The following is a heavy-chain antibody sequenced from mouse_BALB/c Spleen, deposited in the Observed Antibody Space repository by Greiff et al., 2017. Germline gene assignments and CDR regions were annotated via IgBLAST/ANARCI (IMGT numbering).Heavy chain of an antibody. J-gene: IGHJ4*01. CDR2: INPNNGGT. CDR1: GYTFTDYN. CDR3: ARGDGNYHHAMDY. V-gene: IGHV1-18*01. D-gene: IGHD2-1*01. Sequence: EVQLQQSGPELVKPGASVKIPCKASGYTFTDYNMDWVKQSHGKSLEWIGDINPNNGGTIYNQKFKGKATLTVDKSSSTAYMELRSLTSEDTAVYYCARGDGNYHHAMDYWGQGTSVTVSS.